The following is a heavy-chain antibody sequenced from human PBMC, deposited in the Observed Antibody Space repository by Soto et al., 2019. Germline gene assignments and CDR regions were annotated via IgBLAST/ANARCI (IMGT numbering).Heavy chain of an antibody. Sequence: SETLSLTCTVSGGSISSYYWSWIRQPAGKGLEWIGRIYTSGSTNYNPSLKSRVTMSVDTSKKQFSLKLTSVTAADTAVYYCSRVGGYYGDYPNFDYWGQGTRVTVSS. CDR1: GGSISSYY. V-gene: IGHV4-4*07. D-gene: IGHD4-17*01. CDR2: IYTSGST. J-gene: IGHJ4*02. CDR3: SRVGGYYGDYPNFDY.